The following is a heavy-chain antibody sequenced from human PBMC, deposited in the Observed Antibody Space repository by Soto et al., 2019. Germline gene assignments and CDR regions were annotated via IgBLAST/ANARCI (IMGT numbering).Heavy chain of an antibody. V-gene: IGHV4-59*01. CDR3: ARSTGKPWLVLGYYGMDV. CDR1: GGSISSYY. D-gene: IGHD6-19*01. Sequence: QVQLQESGPGLVKPSETLSLTCTVSGGSISSYYWSWIRQPPGKGLEWIGYIYYSGSTNYNPSLTSRVTISVDTSKNQFSLKLSSVTAADTAVYYCARSTGKPWLVLGYYGMDVWGQGTTVTVSS. CDR2: IYYSGST. J-gene: IGHJ6*02.